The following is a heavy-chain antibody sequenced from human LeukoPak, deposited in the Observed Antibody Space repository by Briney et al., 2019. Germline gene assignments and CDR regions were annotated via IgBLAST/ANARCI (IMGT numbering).Heavy chain of an antibody. Sequence: RASVKVSCKAAGYTFTNYGITWVRQAPGQGLELMGWISGYNGNTKYAQKLQGRVTMTTETSTSTVYMDLRSLRSDDTAVYHCARDTGSYPDYWGQGTLVTVSS. CDR1: GYTFTNYG. V-gene: IGHV1-18*01. D-gene: IGHD2-15*01. CDR3: ARDTGSYPDY. J-gene: IGHJ4*02. CDR2: ISGYNGNT.